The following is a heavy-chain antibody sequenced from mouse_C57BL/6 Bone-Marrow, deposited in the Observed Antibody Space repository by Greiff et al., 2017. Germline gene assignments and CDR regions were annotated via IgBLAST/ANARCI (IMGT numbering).Heavy chain of an antibody. J-gene: IGHJ2*01. CDR2: SYPGSGST. V-gene: IGHV1-55*01. CDR3: ARSLDYDRGDD. CDR1: GYTFTSYW. D-gene: IGHD2-4*01. Sequence: QVQLQQPGAELVKPGASVKMSCKASGYTFTSYWITWVKLRPGQGLEWIGDSYPGSGSTNYNEKFKSKATLTVDTSSSTAYMQLSSLTSEDTAVYYCARSLDYDRGDDWGQGTTLTVSS.